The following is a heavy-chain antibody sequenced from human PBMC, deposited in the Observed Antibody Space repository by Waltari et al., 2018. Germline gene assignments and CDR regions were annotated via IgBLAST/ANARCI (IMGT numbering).Heavy chain of an antibody. CDR1: GYSFTSYW. D-gene: IGHD6-13*01. J-gene: IGHJ4*02. CDR3: ARQQAAAGTLFDY. Sequence: EVQLVQSGAEVKKPGESLKISCKGSGYSFTSYWIGWVRQMPGKGLEWMGIIYPCDSDTRYSPSFQGQVTISADKSSSTAYLQWSSLKASYTAMYYCARQQAAAGTLFDYWGQGTLVTVSS. V-gene: IGHV5-51*01. CDR2: IYPCDSDT.